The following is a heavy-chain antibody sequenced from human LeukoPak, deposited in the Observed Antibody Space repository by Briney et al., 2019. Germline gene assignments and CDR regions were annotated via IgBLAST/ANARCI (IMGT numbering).Heavy chain of an antibody. D-gene: IGHD3-3*01. CDR1: GGSISSSNW. CDR2: IYHSGST. V-gene: IGHV4-4*02. Sequence: SETLSLTCAVSGGSISSSNWWSWVRQPPGKGLEWIGEIYHSGSTNYNPSLKSRVTISVDRSKNQFSLKLSSVTAADTAVYYCAREGRYYDFWSGPVDYWGQGTLVTVSS. CDR3: AREGRYYDFWSGPVDY. J-gene: IGHJ4*02.